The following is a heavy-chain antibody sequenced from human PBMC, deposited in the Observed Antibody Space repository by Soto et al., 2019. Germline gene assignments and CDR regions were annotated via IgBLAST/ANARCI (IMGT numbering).Heavy chain of an antibody. J-gene: IGHJ4*02. CDR2: IYHIGIT. Sequence: PSATLSLTFTFSGGSISSRGYYWSWIRQHPGKGLEWIGYIYHIGITSYSPSLKSRVTISADRSNNQFSLRLSSVTAADTAVYYCARVAGSSRGYFDYWGQGNLVTASS. V-gene: IGHV4-30-2*01. D-gene: IGHD6-6*01. CDR1: GGSISSRGYY. CDR3: ARVAGSSRGYFDY.